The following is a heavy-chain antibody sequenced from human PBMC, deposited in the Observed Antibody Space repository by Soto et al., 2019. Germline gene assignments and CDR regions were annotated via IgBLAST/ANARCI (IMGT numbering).Heavy chain of an antibody. CDR2: IKSKSEGGTT. V-gene: IGHV3-15*07. CDR3: PTYSDRAMKVVRFDH. J-gene: IGHJ4*01. CDR1: GFTFTNAW. D-gene: IGHD3-22*01. Sequence: GGALGLSCAASGFTFTNAWINWVREAPGKGLGWGGRIKSKSEGGTTDFAAPVQGRFAIPRDHSQNMVHLQINSMKTEDTGIYYCPTYSDRAMKVVRFDHWGHGTPVTGPS.